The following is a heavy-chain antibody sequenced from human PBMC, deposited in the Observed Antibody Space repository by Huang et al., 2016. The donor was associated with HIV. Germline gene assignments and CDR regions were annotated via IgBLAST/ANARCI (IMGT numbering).Heavy chain of an antibody. D-gene: IGHD4-17*01. CDR2: ISKEGSRK. J-gene: IGHJ4*02. CDR1: GFMFSTFG. Sequence: QVHLEESGGGVVQPGRPLRLSCTASGFMFSTFGIDWVRQAQGKIVEWVAGISKEGSRKYYVDSVKGRFTISRDNSKNIVYLQMNSLRPEDTAVYYCAKPSGDYEFFDFWGQGTVVTVSS. CDR3: AKPSGDYEFFDF. V-gene: IGHV3-30*18.